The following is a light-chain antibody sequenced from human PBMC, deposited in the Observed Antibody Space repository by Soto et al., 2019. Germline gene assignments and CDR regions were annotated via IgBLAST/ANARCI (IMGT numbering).Light chain of an antibody. Sequence: EIVMTQSPATLSVSPGERATVSCRASQDISSNLAWYQQKPGQAPRLLIYGAFTRATDIPARFSCSGSGTECTLTISGLQSEDFAVYHGQQYHDWPWTFGQGTKVEIK. J-gene: IGKJ1*01. CDR3: QQYHDWPWT. CDR1: QDISSN. CDR2: GAF. V-gene: IGKV3-15*01.